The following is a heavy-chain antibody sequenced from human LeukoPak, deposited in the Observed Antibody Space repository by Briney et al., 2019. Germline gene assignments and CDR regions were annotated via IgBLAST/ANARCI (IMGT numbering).Heavy chain of an antibody. CDR1: GYTFTGYY. V-gene: IGHV1-2*03. J-gene: IGHJ3*02. CDR2: INPNSGDT. CDR3: AREHTYGVHNAFDI. Sequence: LGASVKVSCKASGYTFTGYYIYWVRQAPGQGLEWMGWINPNSGDTKYAQNFQGRGTMTRDTSITTAYVEVSRLRSDDTAIYYCAREHTYGVHNAFDIWGQGTMVTVSS. D-gene: IGHD5-18*01.